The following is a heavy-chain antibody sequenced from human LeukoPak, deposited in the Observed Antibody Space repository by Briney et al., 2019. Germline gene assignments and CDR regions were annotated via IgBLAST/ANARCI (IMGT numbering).Heavy chain of an antibody. V-gene: IGHV3-7*03. CDR2: IKQDGSEK. CDR1: GFTFSSYW. J-gene: IGHJ3*02. CDR3: VRGNAFDI. Sequence: GGSLRLSCAASGFTFSSYWMSWVRQAPGKGLEWVANIKQDGSEKYSVDSVKGRFTISRDNSKNTMYLQMNSLRAEDTAVYYCVRGNAFDIWGQGTMVTVSS.